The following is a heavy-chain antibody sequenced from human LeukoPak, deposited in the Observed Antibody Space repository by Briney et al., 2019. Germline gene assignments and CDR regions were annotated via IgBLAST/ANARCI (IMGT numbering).Heavy chain of an antibody. V-gene: IGHV3-48*03. CDR3: ATFVVPAANTEGRDYYGMGV. D-gene: IGHD2-2*01. J-gene: IGHJ6*02. CDR1: GFTFSSYE. CDR2: ISSGGSNI. Sequence: GGSLRLSCAASGFTFSSYEMNWVRQAPGKGLEWVSYISSGGSNIYYADSVKGRLTISRDNAKNSLYLQMNSLRAEDTAVYYCATFVVPAANTEGRDYYGMGVWGQVTTVTVSS.